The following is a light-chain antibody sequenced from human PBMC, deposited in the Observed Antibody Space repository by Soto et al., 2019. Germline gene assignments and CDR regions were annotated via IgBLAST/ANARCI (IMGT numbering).Light chain of an antibody. V-gene: IGKV1-5*01. CDR1: HNIERW. CDR2: DAS. CDR3: QHYNSYSIT. J-gene: IGKJ5*01. Sequence: DIQMTQSPSTLSSSVGDRVTVTCRASHNIERWMAWYQQKPGKAPSLLIFDASTLHSGVPSRFSGSGSGTDFTLTISSLQPDDFATYYCQHYNSYSITFGQGTRLEIK.